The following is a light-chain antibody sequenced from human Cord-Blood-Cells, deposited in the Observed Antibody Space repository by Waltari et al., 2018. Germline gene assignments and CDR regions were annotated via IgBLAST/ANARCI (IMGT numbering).Light chain of an antibody. V-gene: IGKV1-39*01. J-gene: IGKJ2*01. Sequence: DIQMTQSPSSLSASVGDSVTITCRASQSISSSLNWYQQKPGKAPKLLIYAASSLQSGVPSRFSGSGSGTDFTLTISSLQPEDCATYYCQQGYSTPYTFGQGTKLEIK. CDR3: QQGYSTPYT. CDR1: QSISSS. CDR2: AAS.